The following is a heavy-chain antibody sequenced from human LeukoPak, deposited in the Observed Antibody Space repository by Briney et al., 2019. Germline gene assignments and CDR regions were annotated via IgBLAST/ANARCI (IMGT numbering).Heavy chain of an antibody. J-gene: IGHJ3*02. D-gene: IGHD1-26*01. CDR3: ARKGDGTSSSHDTLDI. CDR1: GYTFTGYY. CDR2: INPNSDAT. Sequence: ASVTVSCKASGYTFTGYYMHWVRQAPGQGLEWMGWINPNSDATSYAQNFQGRVTMTRDTSINTAYMELSRLRSDDTAVYYCARKGDGTSSSHDTLDIWGQGTMVTVSS. V-gene: IGHV1-2*02.